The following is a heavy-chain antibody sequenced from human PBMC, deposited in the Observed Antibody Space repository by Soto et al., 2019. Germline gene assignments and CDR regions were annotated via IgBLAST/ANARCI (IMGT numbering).Heavy chain of an antibody. CDR3: ARGIWFGELDYYGMDV. Sequence: GESLKISCKGSGYSFTSYWISWVRQMPGKGLEWMGRIDPSDSYTNYSPSFQGHVTISADKSISTAYLQWSSLKASDTAMYYCARGIWFGELDYYGMDVWGQGTTVTVSS. CDR2: IDPSDSYT. J-gene: IGHJ6*02. V-gene: IGHV5-10-1*01. CDR1: GYSFTSYW. D-gene: IGHD3-10*01.